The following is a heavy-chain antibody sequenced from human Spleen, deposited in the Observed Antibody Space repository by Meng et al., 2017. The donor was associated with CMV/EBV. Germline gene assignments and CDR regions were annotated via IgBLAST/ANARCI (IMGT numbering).Heavy chain of an antibody. CDR3: ARESPNSGWYVDY. J-gene: IGHJ4*02. Sequence: GESLKISCAASGYTFKNFWMHWVRQTPGKGLVWVSRINSDGSDTNYADSVKGRFTVSRDSADNTLYLQMNSLRVEDTAVYYCARESPNSGWYVDYWGQGILVTVSS. D-gene: IGHD6-19*01. CDR1: GYTFKNFW. V-gene: IGHV3-74*01. CDR2: INSDGSDT.